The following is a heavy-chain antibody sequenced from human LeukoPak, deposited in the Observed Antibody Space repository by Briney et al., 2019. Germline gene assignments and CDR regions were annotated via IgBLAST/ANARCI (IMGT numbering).Heavy chain of an antibody. V-gene: IGHV4-4*07. CDR3: ARDAISFWSGRGGWFDP. Sequence: SETLSLTCTVSGGSISSYYWSWIRQPAGKGLEWIGRIYTSGSTNYNPSLKSRVTISVDTSKNQFSLKLSSVTAADTAVYYCARDAISFWSGRGGWFDPWGQGTLVTVSS. CDR2: IYTSGST. CDR1: GGSISSYY. J-gene: IGHJ5*02. D-gene: IGHD3-3*01.